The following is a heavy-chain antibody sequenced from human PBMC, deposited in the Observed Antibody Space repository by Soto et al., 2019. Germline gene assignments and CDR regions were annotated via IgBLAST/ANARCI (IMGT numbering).Heavy chain of an antibody. D-gene: IGHD1-26*01. Sequence: ASVKVSCKASGYTFTSYGISWVRQAPGQGLEWMGWISAYNGSTYYANSVKGRFTISRDNSKNTLYLQMGSLRAEDMAVYYCTRVGGSVSGMDVWGQGTTVTVSS. V-gene: IGHV1-18*03. CDR3: TRVGGSVSGMDV. CDR2: ISAYNGST. CDR1: GYTFTSYG. J-gene: IGHJ6*02.